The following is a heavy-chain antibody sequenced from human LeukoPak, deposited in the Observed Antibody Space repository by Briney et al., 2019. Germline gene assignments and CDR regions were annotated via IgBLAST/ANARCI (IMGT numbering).Heavy chain of an antibody. D-gene: IGHD3-22*01. CDR1: GGTFSSYA. V-gene: IGHV1-18*01. CDR2: ITPSSNNT. CDR3: ARRGLYYYDSSGRANYHFDH. J-gene: IGHJ4*02. Sequence: ASVKVSCKASGGTFSSYAISWVRQAPGQGLDWMGWITPSSNNTDSALKFHDRVTMTTDTLTSTAYMEVRSLRSDDTAIYYCARRGLYYYDSSGRANYHFDHWGQGTLVTVSS.